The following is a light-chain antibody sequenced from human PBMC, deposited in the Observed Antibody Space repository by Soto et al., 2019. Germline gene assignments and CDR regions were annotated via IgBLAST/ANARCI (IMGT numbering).Light chain of an antibody. CDR1: RSDIGAYNY. V-gene: IGLV2-8*01. J-gene: IGLJ3*02. CDR2: EVS. Sequence: QSALTQPPSASGSPGQSVTISCTGTRSDIGAYNYVSWYQQHPGKAPKHMIHEVSKRPSGVPDRFSGSKSGNTASLTVSGLQAEDEADYYCSSYAGSNDRWVFGGGTKVTVL. CDR3: SSYAGSNDRWV.